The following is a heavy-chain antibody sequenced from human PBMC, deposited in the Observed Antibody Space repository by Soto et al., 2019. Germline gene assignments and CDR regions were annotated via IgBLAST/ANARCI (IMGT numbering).Heavy chain of an antibody. CDR1: GFTFSSYT. J-gene: IGHJ6*02. V-gene: IGHV3-23*01. Sequence: PGGSLRLSCAASGFTFSSYTMNWVRQAPGKGLEWVSLISARGGSTYYAGSVKGRFTVSTDRSDNTVFLQMNTLRSEDTATYYCATKLREPGRPDYDYYPMDVWGRGTTVTVSS. D-gene: IGHD6-6*01. CDR3: ATKLREPGRPDYDYYPMDV. CDR2: ISARGGST.